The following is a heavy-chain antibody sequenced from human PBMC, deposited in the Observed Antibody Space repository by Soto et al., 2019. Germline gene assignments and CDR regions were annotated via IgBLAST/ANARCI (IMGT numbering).Heavy chain of an antibody. CDR1: GFTFSSYS. CDR2: ISSSSSTT. J-gene: IGHJ5*02. CDR3: AKDRRLLWFGELLYSVPNWFDP. Sequence: PGGSLRLSCAASGFTFSSYSMNWVRQAPGKGLEWVSYISSSSSTTYYADSVKGRFTISRDNSKNTLYLQMNSLRAEDTAVYYCAKDRRLLWFGELLYSVPNWFDPWGQGTLVTVSS. D-gene: IGHD3-10*01. V-gene: IGHV3-48*01.